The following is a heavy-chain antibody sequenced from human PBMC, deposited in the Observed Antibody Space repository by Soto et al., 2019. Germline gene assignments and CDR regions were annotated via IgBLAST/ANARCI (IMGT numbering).Heavy chain of an antibody. V-gene: IGHV3-7*03. CDR1: GFTFSSHW. Sequence: GGSLRLSCAASGFTFSSHWMSWVRQAPGKGLEWVAKIKQDESKKYYVDSVKGRFTISRDNSKNTLYLQMNSLTAEDTAVYYCAKDNYGDYYYYGMDVWGQGTTVTVSS. D-gene: IGHD4-17*01. J-gene: IGHJ6*02. CDR3: AKDNYGDYYYYGMDV. CDR2: IKQDESKK.